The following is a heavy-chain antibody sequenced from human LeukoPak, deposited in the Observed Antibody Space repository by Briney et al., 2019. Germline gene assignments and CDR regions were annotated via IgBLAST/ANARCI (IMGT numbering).Heavy chain of an antibody. V-gene: IGHV3-23*01. D-gene: IGHD2-2*01. Sequence: GGSLRLSCAASGFTFSSYAMSWVRQAPVKGLEWVSAISGSGGSTYYADSVKGRFTISRDNSKDTLYLQMNSLRAEDTAVYYCAKDLYCSSTSCSAASDYWGQGTLVTVSS. CDR1: GFTFSSYA. CDR3: AKDLYCSSTSCSAASDY. CDR2: ISGSGGST. J-gene: IGHJ4*02.